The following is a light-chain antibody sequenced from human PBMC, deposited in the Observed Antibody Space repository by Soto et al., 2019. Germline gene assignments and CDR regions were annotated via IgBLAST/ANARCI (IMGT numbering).Light chain of an antibody. CDR1: QGINSA. V-gene: IGKV1D-13*01. J-gene: IGKJ2*03. CDR2: DAS. Sequence: AIQLTQSPSSLSASVGDRVTITCRASQGINSALAWYQHKPGKAPKSLIYDASSLESGVPSRFSGSGSGTDFTLTISSLQPEDFATYYCQQFNDYPSFGQGTKLEIK. CDR3: QQFNDYPS.